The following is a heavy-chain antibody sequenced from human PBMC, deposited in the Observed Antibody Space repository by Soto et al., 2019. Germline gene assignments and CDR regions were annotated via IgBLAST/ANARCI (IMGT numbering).Heavy chain of an antibody. V-gene: IGHV5-10-1*01. CDR1: GYSFTSYW. Sequence: GESLKISCKGSGYSFTSYWISWVRQMPGKGLEWMGRIDPSDSYTNYSPSFQGHVTISADKSISTAYLQWSSLKASDTAMYYCARLSSSSSYYYYGMDVWGHGTTVTVSS. J-gene: IGHJ6*02. CDR3: ARLSSSSSYYYYGMDV. CDR2: IDPSDSYT. D-gene: IGHD6-13*01.